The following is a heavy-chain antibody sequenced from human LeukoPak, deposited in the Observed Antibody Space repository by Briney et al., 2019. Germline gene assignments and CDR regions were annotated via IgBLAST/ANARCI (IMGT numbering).Heavy chain of an antibody. D-gene: IGHD5-12*01. Sequence: SETLSPTCTVSGGSISSGSHHWGWFRQSPGKGLEWIGSLYYSRTTYYNPSLDGRVTISLDTSANHFSLQLNSVTAADTAVYYCVRHDGRGGATMGAFDSWGQGSLVTVSS. CDR3: VRHDGRGGATMGAFDS. CDR2: LYYSRTT. J-gene: IGHJ5*01. V-gene: IGHV4-39*01. CDR1: GGSISSGSHH.